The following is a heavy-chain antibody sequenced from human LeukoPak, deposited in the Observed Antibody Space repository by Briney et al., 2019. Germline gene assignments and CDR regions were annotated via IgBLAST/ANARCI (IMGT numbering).Heavy chain of an antibody. Sequence: PSETLSHTCAVYGGSFSGYYWSWIRQPPGKGLEWIGEINHSGSTNYNPSLKSRVTISVDTSKNQFPLKLSSVTAADTAVYYCARDNLDLDAFDIWGQGTMVTVSS. CDR1: GGSFSGYY. CDR2: INHSGST. D-gene: IGHD5-24*01. CDR3: ARDNLDLDAFDI. V-gene: IGHV4-34*01. J-gene: IGHJ3*02.